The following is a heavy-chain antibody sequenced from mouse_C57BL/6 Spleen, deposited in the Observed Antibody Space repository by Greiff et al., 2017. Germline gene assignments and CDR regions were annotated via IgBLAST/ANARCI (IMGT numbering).Heavy chain of an antibody. Sequence: EVPPVESGGGSVQPGESLKLSCESNEYDFPSHDMSRVRKTPEKRLELVAAINSDGGSTYSPGTMEKRFITSRDNTKQTLYLQMSSRRTADAASYDCARPTYGVYTFAYWGQGTLVTVSA. J-gene: IGHJ3*01. CDR3: ARPTYGVYTFAY. CDR2: INSDGGST. V-gene: IGHV5-2*01. D-gene: IGHD1-1*02. CDR1: EYDFPSHD.